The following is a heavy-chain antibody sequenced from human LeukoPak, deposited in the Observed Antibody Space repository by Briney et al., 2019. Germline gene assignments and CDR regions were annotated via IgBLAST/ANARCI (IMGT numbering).Heavy chain of an antibody. CDR2: IYTSGST. V-gene: IGHV4-61*02. CDR1: GGSISSGSYY. CDR3: ARECIMITFGGVIAYNWFDP. J-gene: IGHJ5*02. D-gene: IGHD3-16*02. Sequence: SETLSLTCTVSGGSISSGSYYWSRIRQPAGKGLEWIGRIYTSGSTNYNPSLKSRVTISVDTSKNQFSLKLSSVTAADTAVYYCARECIMITFGGVIAYNWFDPWGQGTLVTVSS.